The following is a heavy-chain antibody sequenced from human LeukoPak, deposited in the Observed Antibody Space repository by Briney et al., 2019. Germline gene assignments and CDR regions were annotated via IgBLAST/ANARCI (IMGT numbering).Heavy chain of an antibody. V-gene: IGHV4-4*09. CDR3: ARSYCGGDCYSGGGIVDY. CDR1: GGSISGYY. CDR2: IYHSGKA. Sequence: ETLSLTCTVSGGSISGYYWSWIRQPPGKGLEWIGYIYHSGKATYNPSLRSRVTISVDTSNNQFSLKLSSVAAADTAVYYCARSYCGGDCYSGGGIVDYWGQGTLVTVSS. J-gene: IGHJ4*02. D-gene: IGHD2-21*02.